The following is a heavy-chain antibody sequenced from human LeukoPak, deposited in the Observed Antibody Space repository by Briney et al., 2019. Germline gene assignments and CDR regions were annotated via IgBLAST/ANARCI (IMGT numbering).Heavy chain of an antibody. V-gene: IGHV3-21*01. D-gene: IGHD1-26*01. J-gene: IGHJ3*02. CDR2: ISSSSSYI. Sequence: GGSLRLSCAASGFTFSSYSMNWVRQAPGKGLEWVSSISSSSSYIYYADSVKGRFTISRDNAKNSLYLQMNSLRAEDTAVYYCARDIAASYSGSPDDAFDIWGQGTMVTVSS. CDR3: ARDIAASYSGSPDDAFDI. CDR1: GFTFSSYS.